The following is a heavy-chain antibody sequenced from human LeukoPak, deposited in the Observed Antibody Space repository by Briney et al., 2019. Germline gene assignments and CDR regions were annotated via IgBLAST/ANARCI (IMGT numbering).Heavy chain of an antibody. CDR2: INPSGGST. CDR1: GYTFTRYY. CDR3: ARVAPWGFWFDP. V-gene: IGHV1-46*01. J-gene: IGHJ5*02. D-gene: IGHD7-27*01. Sequence: ASVKVSCKASGYTFTRYYMHWVRQAPGQGLEWMGIINPSGGSTSYAQKFQGRVTMTRDTSTSTVYMELGSLRSEDTAVYYCARVAPWGFWFDPWGQGTLVTVSS.